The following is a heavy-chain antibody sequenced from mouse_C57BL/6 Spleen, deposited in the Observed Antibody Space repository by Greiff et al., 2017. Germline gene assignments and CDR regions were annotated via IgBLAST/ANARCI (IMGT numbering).Heavy chain of an antibody. Sequence: VQLQQSGAELVKPGASVKLSCKASGYTFTSYWMQWVKQRPGQGLEWIGEIDPSDSYTNYNQKFKGKATLTVDTSSSTAYMQLSSLTSEDSAVYYCARRGHYFDYWGQGTTLTVSS. CDR3: ARRGHYFDY. J-gene: IGHJ2*01. V-gene: IGHV1-50*01. CDR2: IDPSDSYT. CDR1: GYTFTSYW.